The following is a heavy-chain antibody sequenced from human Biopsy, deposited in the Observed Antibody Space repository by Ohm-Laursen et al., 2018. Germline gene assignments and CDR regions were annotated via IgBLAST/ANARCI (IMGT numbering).Heavy chain of an antibody. CDR2: ISYNERT. Sequence: SETLSLTCTVSGGSISSYYWSWIRQPPGKGLEWIGYISYNERTHYNPSLTSRLAISFDTSNNRISLQLRSVSVADTTVYYCVREPKAGTAEAWYFELWGRGSPVTVPS. CDR1: GGSISSYY. CDR3: VREPKAGTAEAWYFEL. J-gene: IGHJ2*01. D-gene: IGHD6-19*01. V-gene: IGHV4-59*12.